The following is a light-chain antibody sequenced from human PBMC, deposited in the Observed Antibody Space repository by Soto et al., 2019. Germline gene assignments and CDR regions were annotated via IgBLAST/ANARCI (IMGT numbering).Light chain of an antibody. Sequence: IVLTQSPATLSLSPGDRATLSCSASQSVSNSLVWYQHKPGQAPRFLIYDASKRATGTPARFSGSGSGTDFTLTISSLEPEDFAVYYCQQRKSWPAITFGQGTRLEIK. V-gene: IGKV3-11*01. CDR2: DAS. CDR1: QSVSNS. CDR3: QQRKSWPAIT. J-gene: IGKJ5*01.